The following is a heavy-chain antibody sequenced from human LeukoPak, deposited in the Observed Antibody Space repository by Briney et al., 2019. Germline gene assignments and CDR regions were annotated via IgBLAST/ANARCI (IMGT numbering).Heavy chain of an antibody. D-gene: IGHD2-2*01. CDR1: GGSLTSYY. CDR2: IYSSGNT. V-gene: IGHV4-59*01. Sequence: SETLSLTCTVSGGSLTSYYWSWIRQPPGKALEWIGDIYSSGNTNYNPSLKSRVTMSVDTSKNQCSLKLRSLIAADTAVYYCARERIVVPAAYYFDSWGQGTLVTVSS. CDR3: ARERIVVPAAYYFDS. J-gene: IGHJ4*02.